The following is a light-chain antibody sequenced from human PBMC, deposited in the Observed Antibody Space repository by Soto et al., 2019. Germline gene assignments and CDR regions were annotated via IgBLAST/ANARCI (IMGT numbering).Light chain of an antibody. Sequence: DIQMTQSPSSLSASVGDRVTLTCRASQGISIYLAWYQQKPGQVPNLLIYAASTLRSGVPSRFSGSGSGTDFTLTISSLQPEDVATYYCQKYNSAPLTFGGGTKVEIK. CDR2: AAS. V-gene: IGKV1-27*01. CDR3: QKYNSAPLT. CDR1: QGISIY. J-gene: IGKJ4*01.